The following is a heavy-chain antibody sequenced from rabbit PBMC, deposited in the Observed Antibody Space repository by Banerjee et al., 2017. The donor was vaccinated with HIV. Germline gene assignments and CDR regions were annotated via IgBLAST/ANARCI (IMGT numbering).Heavy chain of an antibody. V-gene: IGHV1S45*01. CDR2: IYTGGNGDI. CDR1: GFDLSTYLY. CDR3: GRADISGSGIYYYFNL. D-gene: IGHD1-1*01. Sequence: QQQLEESGGGLVKPEGSLTLTCTASGFDLSTYLYMCWVRQAPGKGLEWIACIYTGGNGDIYFASWAKGRFTISKTSSTTVTLQMTSLTAADTATYFCGRADISGSGIYYYFNLWGPGTLVTVS. J-gene: IGHJ4*01.